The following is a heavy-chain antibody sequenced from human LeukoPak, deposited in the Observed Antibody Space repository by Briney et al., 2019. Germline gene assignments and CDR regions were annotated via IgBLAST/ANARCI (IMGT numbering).Heavy chain of an antibody. V-gene: IGHV1-2*02. J-gene: IGHJ5*02. CDR2: INPNSGGT. Sequence: ASVKVSCKASGYTFTGYYMHWVRQAPGQGLEWMGWINPNSGGTNYAQKFQGRVTMTTDTSTSTAYMELRSLRSDDTAVYYCARDGSSSTSGGWFDPWGQGTLVTVSS. D-gene: IGHD2-2*01. CDR1: GYTFTGYY. CDR3: ARDGSSSTSGGWFDP.